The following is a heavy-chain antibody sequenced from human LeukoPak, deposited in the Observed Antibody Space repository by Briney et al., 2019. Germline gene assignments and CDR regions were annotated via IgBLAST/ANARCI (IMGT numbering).Heavy chain of an antibody. D-gene: IGHD1-26*01. Sequence: SETLSLTCTVSGGSISSYYWSWIRQPPGKGLVWIAYIYYSGSTNYNPSLKSRVTISVDTSKNQFSLKLSSVTAADTAVYYCASIVGATRTFAFDIWGQGTMVTVSS. J-gene: IGHJ3*02. CDR1: GGSISSYY. V-gene: IGHV4-59*08. CDR2: IYYSGST. CDR3: ASIVGATRTFAFDI.